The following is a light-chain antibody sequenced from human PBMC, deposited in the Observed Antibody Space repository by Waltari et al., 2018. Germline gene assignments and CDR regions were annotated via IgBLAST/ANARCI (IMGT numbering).Light chain of an antibody. CDR2: EVN. CDR3: SSYAGSNNYML. V-gene: IGLV2-8*01. Sequence: QPALSQPTLSSASPGPSVPFSCPCPSIGLSGSNYVSWYQQNPGKAPKLKSYEVNSRPSGVPERFSGSKSGNTASLTVSGLQAEDEADYYCSSYAGSNNYMLFGGGTKLTVL. CDR1: SIGLSGSNY. J-gene: IGLJ2*01.